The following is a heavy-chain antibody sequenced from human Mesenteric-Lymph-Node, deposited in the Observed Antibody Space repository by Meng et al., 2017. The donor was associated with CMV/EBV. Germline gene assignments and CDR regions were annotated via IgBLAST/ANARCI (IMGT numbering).Heavy chain of an antibody. CDR2: ISSSGSTI. V-gene: IGHV3-48*03. CDR3: ARFGYCSSTSCYYYGMDV. J-gene: IGHJ6*02. CDR1: GFTFSSYE. Sequence: GESLKISCAASGFTFSSYEMNWVRQAPGKGLEWVSYISSSGSTIYHADSVKGRFTISRDNAKNSLYLQMNSLRAEDTAVYYCARFGYCSSTSCYYYGMDVWGQGTTVTVSS. D-gene: IGHD2-2*03.